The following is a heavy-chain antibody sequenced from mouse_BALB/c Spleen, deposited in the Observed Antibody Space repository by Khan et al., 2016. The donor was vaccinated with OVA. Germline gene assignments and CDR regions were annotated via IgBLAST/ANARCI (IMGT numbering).Heavy chain of an antibody. J-gene: IGHJ3*01. Sequence: EVELVESGGDLVKPGGSLKLSCAASGFTFSTYGMSWVRQTPDKRLEWVATVSTGGSYTYYPDSVKGRFTISRDNAKNTLYLQMSGLKSEDTAMFYCTRIAYYYDSGGFAYWGQGTLVTVSA. CDR1: GFTFSTYG. V-gene: IGHV5-6*01. CDR2: VSTGGSYT. CDR3: TRIAYYYDSGGFAY. D-gene: IGHD1-1*01.